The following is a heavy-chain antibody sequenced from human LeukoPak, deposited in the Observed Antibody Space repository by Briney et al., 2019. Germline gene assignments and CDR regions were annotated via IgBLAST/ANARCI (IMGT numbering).Heavy chain of an antibody. CDR2: IYHSGST. D-gene: IGHD5-18*01. CDR3: ANSGYSYGYDY. Sequence: KASETLSLTCAVSGGSISSSNWWSWVRQPPGKGLEWIGEIYHSGSTNYNPSLKSRVTISVDTSKNQFSLKLSSVTAADTAVYYRANSGYSYGYDYWGQGTLVTVSS. V-gene: IGHV4-4*02. J-gene: IGHJ4*02. CDR1: GGSISSSNW.